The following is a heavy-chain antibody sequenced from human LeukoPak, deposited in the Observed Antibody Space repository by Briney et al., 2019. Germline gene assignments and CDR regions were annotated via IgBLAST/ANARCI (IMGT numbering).Heavy chain of an antibody. D-gene: IGHD3-10*01. CDR3: ARDSTYYYDSGSSGPHYFDN. CDR1: GFTFSNYA. V-gene: IGHV3-30*01. Sequence: GESLRLSCAASGFTFSNYAMHWVRQAPGKGLEWVSLISSGGTYEYYADSVKGLFTISRDNSKNTLYLQLNSLRAEDTAVYYCARDSTYYYDSGSSGPHYFDNWGQGTLVTVSS. CDR2: ISSGGTYE. J-gene: IGHJ4*02.